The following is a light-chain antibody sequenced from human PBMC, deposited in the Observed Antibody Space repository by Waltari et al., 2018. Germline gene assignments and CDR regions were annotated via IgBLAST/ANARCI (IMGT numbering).Light chain of an antibody. CDR2: ADS. CDR3: QQSYSSPYT. CDR1: QSIRNY. J-gene: IGKJ2*01. V-gene: IGKV1-39*01. Sequence: IQMTQSPSSLSASVGVCVTITCRASQSIRNYLNWYQQKPGKVPELLIYADSSLQGGVPSRFSGSGSGTEFTLTISSLQPEDFATYYCQQSYSSPYTFGQGTTLHIK.